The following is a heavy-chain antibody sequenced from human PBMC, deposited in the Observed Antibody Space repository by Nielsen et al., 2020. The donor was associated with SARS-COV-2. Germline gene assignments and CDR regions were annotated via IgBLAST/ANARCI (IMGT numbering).Heavy chain of an antibody. CDR1: GFALSAYG. Sequence: ESLQISCPASGFALSAYGMDWVRQVPGRGLEWLAHIRMSDGATQYADSVRGRFTISRDNAKNSLYLQMNSLRDEDTAVYFCAKELEVCCHYMDVWGKGTTITVSS. V-gene: IGHV3-48*02. J-gene: IGHJ6*03. D-gene: IGHD5/OR15-5a*01. CDR2: IRMSDGAT. CDR3: AKELEVCCHYMDV.